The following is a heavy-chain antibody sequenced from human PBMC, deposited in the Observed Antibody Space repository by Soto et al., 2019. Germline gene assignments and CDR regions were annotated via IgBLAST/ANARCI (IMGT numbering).Heavy chain of an antibody. J-gene: IGHJ6*02. CDR2: INHSGRT. V-gene: IGHV4-34*01. Sequence: QVQLQQWGAGLLKPSETLSLTCAVDGGSLSGDYWNWIRQPPGEGLEWIGEINHSGRTNYNPSLKGRVTMSVDTSKNQFSLKVSSLTAADTAVYYCARAPPRGFAYWYCMDVWGQGTTVTVSS. CDR1: GGSLSGDY. CDR3: ARAPPRGFAYWYCMDV. D-gene: IGHD3-10*01.